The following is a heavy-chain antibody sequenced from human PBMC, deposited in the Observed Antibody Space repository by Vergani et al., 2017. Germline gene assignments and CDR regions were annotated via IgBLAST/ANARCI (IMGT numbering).Heavy chain of an antibody. CDR2: INHSGST. Sequence: QVQLQQWGAGLLKPSETLSLTCAVYGGSFSGYYWSWIRQPPGXGLEWIGEINHSGSTNYNPSLKSRVTISVDTSKNQFALKLSSVTAADTAVYYCARTSVPLYYDYVWGSYRYVAFDIWGQGTMVTVSS. CDR3: ARTSVPLYYDYVWGSYRYVAFDI. V-gene: IGHV4-34*01. CDR1: GGSFSGYY. D-gene: IGHD3-16*02. J-gene: IGHJ3*02.